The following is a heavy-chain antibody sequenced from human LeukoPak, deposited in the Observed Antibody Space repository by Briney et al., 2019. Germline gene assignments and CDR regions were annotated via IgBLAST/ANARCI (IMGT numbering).Heavy chain of an antibody. CDR1: GFTFSSYS. D-gene: IGHD2-15*01. J-gene: IGHJ4*02. CDR3: ARVHRYCSGGSCFFDY. V-gene: IGHV3-48*01. CDR2: ISSSSSTI. Sequence: GGSLRLSCAASGFTFSSYSMNWVRQAPGKGLEWVSYISSSSSTIYYADSVKGRFTISRDNAKNSLYLQMNSLRAEDTAVYYCARVHRYCSGGSCFFDYWGQGTLVTVSS.